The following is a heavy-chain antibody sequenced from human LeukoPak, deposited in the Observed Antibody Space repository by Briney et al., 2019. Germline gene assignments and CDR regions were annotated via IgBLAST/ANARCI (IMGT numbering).Heavy chain of an antibody. CDR1: GYTFTSYY. V-gene: IGHV1-46*01. J-gene: IGHJ4*02. CDR3: ARELNYDSSGYYFDY. D-gene: IGHD3-22*01. CDR2: INPSGGIT. Sequence: ASVKVSCKASGYTFTSYYMHWVRQAPGQGLEWMGIINPSGGITSYAQKFQGRVTMTRDTSISTAYMELSRLRSDDTAVYYCARELNYDSSGYYFDYWGQGTLVTVSS.